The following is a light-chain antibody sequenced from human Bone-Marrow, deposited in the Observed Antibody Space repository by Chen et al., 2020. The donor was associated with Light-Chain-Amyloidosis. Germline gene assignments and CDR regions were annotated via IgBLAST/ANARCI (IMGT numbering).Light chain of an antibody. J-gene: IGLJ1*01. V-gene: IGLV2-14*01. CDR2: EVT. CDR3: SAYTSTNTLV. CDR1: SSDVGGDNH. Sequence: QSALTQPASVSGSPGQSITISCTGTSSDVGGDNHVSWYQQHPDKAPKLLIYEVTNRPAWVPDRFSGSKSHNTSSLTCSGLQTEDEADYFCSAYTSTNTLVFGSGTRVTVL.